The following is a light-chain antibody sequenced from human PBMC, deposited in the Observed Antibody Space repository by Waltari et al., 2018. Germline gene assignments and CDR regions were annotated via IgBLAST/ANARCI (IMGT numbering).Light chain of an antibody. CDR2: EDS. CDR1: HSNLGNKY. Sequence: QSVLTQPPSVSAAPGQRITISCSGGHSNLGNKYVPWYQQFPGTAPKLLIYEDSERPSGVPGRFSGSKSGTSATLDITGLQAGDEADYYCGTWDSSLSGAVFGGGTHLTVL. V-gene: IGLV1-51*02. J-gene: IGLJ7*01. CDR3: GTWDSSLSGAV.